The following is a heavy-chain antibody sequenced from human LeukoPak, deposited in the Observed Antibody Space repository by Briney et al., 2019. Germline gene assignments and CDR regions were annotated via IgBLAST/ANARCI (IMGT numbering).Heavy chain of an antibody. CDR1: GGSISGYY. Sequence: PSETLSLTCTVSGGSISGYYWTWIRQPPGKGLEWIGYIYYSGSTNYNPSLKSRVTISVDTSENQFSLKLSSVTAADTALYYCARVKYYYDSRGPYYYYYGMDVWGQGTTVTVSS. CDR3: ARVKYYYDSRGPYYYYYGMDV. J-gene: IGHJ6*02. CDR2: IYYSGST. V-gene: IGHV4-59*01. D-gene: IGHD3-22*01.